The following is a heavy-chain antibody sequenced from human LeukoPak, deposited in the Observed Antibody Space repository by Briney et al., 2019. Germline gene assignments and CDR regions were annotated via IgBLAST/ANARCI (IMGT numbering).Heavy chain of an antibody. D-gene: IGHD5-24*01. CDR2: ISESADRK. J-gene: IGHJ4*02. CDR3: ARRGADGWGFFDY. CDR1: GFTISTYV. Sequence: GGSLRLSCAASGFTISTYVMNWVRQAPGKGLEWVSSISESADRKSYADSVKGRFTISRDNSKNTLYLEMSSLRVEDTAVYYCARRGADGWGFFDYWGQGILVTVSS. V-gene: IGHV3-23*01.